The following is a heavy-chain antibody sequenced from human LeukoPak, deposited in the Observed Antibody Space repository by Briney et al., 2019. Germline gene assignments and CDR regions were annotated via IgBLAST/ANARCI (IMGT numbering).Heavy chain of an antibody. CDR1: GGSFSGYY. CDR3: ARRLGRGIAAAGTGFDY. Sequence: SETLSLTCAVYGGSFSGYYWSWIRQPPGKGLEWIGEINHSGSTNYNPSLKSRVTISVDTSKNQFSLKLSSVTAADTAVYYCARRLGRGIAAAGTGFDYWGQGTLVTVSS. V-gene: IGHV4-34*01. D-gene: IGHD6-13*01. J-gene: IGHJ4*02. CDR2: INHSGST.